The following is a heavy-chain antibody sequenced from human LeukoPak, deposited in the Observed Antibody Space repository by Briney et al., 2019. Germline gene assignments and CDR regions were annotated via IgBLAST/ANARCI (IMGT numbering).Heavy chain of an antibody. Sequence: ASVKVSCKASGYTFTNFGVAWVRQAPGQGLEWMAWISAYNGNPNYAQKFQGRVTMTTDTSTSTAYVELRNLTSDETAVYFCARGGGTRVYYFDYWGQGTLVTVSS. CDR3: ARGGGTRVYYFDY. J-gene: IGHJ4*02. CDR2: ISAYNGNP. D-gene: IGHD1-1*01. CDR1: GYTFTNFG. V-gene: IGHV1-18*01.